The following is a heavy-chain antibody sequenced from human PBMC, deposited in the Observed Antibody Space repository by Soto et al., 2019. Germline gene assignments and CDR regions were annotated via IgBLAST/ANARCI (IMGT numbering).Heavy chain of an antibody. V-gene: IGHV3-9*01. CDR2: ISSNSGSI. Sequence: EEQLVESGGGLVQPGRSLRLSCAASGFIFDDYAMHWVRRPPGKGLEWVSGISSNSGSIGYADSVKARFTISRDNDEKPLYLQMNSLRAEDTALYYCAKDIAGRGSFYYYYGMDVWGQGTTVTVSS. CDR1: GFIFDDYA. D-gene: IGHD1-26*01. CDR3: AKDIAGRGSFYYYYGMDV. J-gene: IGHJ6*02.